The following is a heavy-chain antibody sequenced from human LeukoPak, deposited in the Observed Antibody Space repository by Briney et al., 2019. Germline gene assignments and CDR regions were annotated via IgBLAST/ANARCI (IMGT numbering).Heavy chain of an antibody. Sequence: GGSLRLSCAASGFTFSSYSMNWVRQAPGKGLEWVSSISSSSSYIYYADSVKGRFTISRDNAKNSLYLQMNSLRAGDTAVYYCARSMTTVTTFDYWGQGTLVTVSS. J-gene: IGHJ4*02. V-gene: IGHV3-21*01. CDR2: ISSSSSYI. CDR1: GFTFSSYS. D-gene: IGHD4-17*01. CDR3: ARSMTTVTTFDY.